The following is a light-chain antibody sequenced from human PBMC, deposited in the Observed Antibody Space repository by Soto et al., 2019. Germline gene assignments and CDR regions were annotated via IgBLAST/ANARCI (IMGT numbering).Light chain of an antibody. CDR3: QQTHSLPLS. J-gene: IGKJ3*01. CDR1: QGVGGW. V-gene: IGKV1-12*01. Sequence: IQMTQSPSTVSASVGDRDTMTCRPSQGVGGWLAWYQQKPGKVPKLLIYATSSLHSGVPSRFSGSGSGTDFTLSISSLQPEDFATYYCQQTHSLPLSFGPGTKVDIK. CDR2: ATS.